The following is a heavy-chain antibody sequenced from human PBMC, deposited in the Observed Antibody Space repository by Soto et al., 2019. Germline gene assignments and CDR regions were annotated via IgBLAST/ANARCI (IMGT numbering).Heavy chain of an antibody. V-gene: IGHV1-46*01. CDR2: VNPSGGHT. CDR3: ARGGHVVVVTAALAY. D-gene: IGHD2-21*02. Sequence: QVQLVQSGAEVKKPGASVKVSCKASGDTFTDYYIHWVRQAPGQGLEWMGTVNPSGGHTTYAQHFLGRMTMTRDTSTSTLYMELNSLTSEDTAVYYCARGGHVVVVTAALAYWGQGTLVTVSS. CDR1: GDTFTDYY. J-gene: IGHJ4*02.